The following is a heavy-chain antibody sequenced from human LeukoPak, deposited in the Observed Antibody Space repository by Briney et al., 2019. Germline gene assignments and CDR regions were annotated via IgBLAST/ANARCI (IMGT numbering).Heavy chain of an antibody. CDR1: GGSISSYY. D-gene: IGHD6-19*01. CDR3: ARHRRSGWPNYYYYMDV. J-gene: IGHJ6*03. Sequence: SETLSLTCTVSGGSISSYYWSWIRQPPGKGLEWIGYIYYSGSTNYNPSLKSRVTISVDTSKNQFSLKLSSVTAADTAVYYCARHRRSGWPNYYYYMDVWGKGTTVTISS. V-gene: IGHV4-59*08. CDR2: IYYSGST.